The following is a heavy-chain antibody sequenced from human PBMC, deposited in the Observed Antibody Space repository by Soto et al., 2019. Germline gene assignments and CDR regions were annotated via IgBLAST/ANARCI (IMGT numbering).Heavy chain of an antibody. V-gene: IGHV3-21*01. CDR2: ISISSTDI. CDR3: VRARAWDYNYYYYYLDV. CDR1: GFTLGGST. Sequence: ETQLVESGGGLVKPGGSLRLSCAASGFTLGGSTMHWVRQAPGKGLEWVSSISISSTDIYYADSVKGRFTISRDNANNSLFLQLNSLRDEDTAVYYCVRARAWDYNYYYYYLDVWGKGTTVTVSS. D-gene: IGHD1-7*01. J-gene: IGHJ6*03.